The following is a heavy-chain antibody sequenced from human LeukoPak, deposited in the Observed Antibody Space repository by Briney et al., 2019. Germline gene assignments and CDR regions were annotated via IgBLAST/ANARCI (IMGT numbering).Heavy chain of an antibody. CDR3: ASDTHDAFDI. J-gene: IGHJ3*02. CDR1: GFTFSSYG. V-gene: IGHV3-30*03. CDR2: ISYDGSNK. Sequence: GRSLRLSCAASGFTFSSYGMHWVRQAPGKGLEWVAVISYDGSNKYYADSVKGRFTISRDNSKNTLYLQMNSLRAEDTAVFYCASDTHDAFDIWGQGTMVTVSS.